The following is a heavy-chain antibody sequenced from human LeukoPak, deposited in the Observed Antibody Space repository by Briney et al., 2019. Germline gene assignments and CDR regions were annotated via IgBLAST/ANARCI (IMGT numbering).Heavy chain of an antibody. CDR2: FGGSGGNT. CDR3: AKEERYFAWLFPSYFDY. J-gene: IGHJ4*02. V-gene: IGHV3-23*01. D-gene: IGHD3-9*01. Sequence: GGSLRLSCAASGFTFSNYGMSWVRQAPGKGLEWVSAFGGSGGNTYYAAPVKGRFTISRDNSRNTLFLQMNSLRAEDTAVYYCAKEERYFAWLFPSYFDYRGPGILVTVSS. CDR1: GFTFSNYG.